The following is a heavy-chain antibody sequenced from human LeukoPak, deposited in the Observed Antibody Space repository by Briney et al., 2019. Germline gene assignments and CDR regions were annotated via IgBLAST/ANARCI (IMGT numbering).Heavy chain of an antibody. CDR3: VREFGKIDGGT. CDR2: INSYGSIT. J-gene: IGHJ5*02. Sequence: GGSRRLSCPASGFTFSSYWMHWVRQAQGRGLVWVSLINSYGSITSYAGSVKGRFTISRDNAKHTLFLQVNSLRAEDTAVYYCVREFGKIDGGTWGQGTLVTVSS. V-gene: IGHV3-74*01. D-gene: IGHD3-16*01. CDR1: GFTFSSYW.